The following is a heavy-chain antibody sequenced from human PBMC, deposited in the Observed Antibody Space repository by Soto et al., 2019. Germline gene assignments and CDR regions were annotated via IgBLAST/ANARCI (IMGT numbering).Heavy chain of an antibody. D-gene: IGHD3-16*01. CDR1: GGSISSSSYY. J-gene: IGHJ6*02. Sequence: PSETLSLTCTVSGGSISSSSYYWGWIRQPPGKGLEWIGSIYYSGSTYYNLSLKSRVTISVDTSKNQFSLKLSSVTAADTAVYYCARGLWEREGCVMDVWGQGTTVTVSS. CDR3: ARGLWEREGCVMDV. CDR2: IYYSGST. V-gene: IGHV4-39*01.